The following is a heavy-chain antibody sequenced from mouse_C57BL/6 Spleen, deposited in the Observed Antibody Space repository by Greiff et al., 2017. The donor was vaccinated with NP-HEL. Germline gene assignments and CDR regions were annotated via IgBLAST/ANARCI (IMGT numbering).Heavy chain of an antibody. V-gene: IGHV1-64*01. D-gene: IGHD1-1*01. J-gene: IGHJ1*03. CDR1: GYTFTSYW. CDR3: ARRGGSSLYWYFDV. CDR2: IHPNSGST. Sequence: QVQLQQSGAELVKPGASVKLSCKASGYTFTSYWMHWVKQRPGQGLEWIGMIHPNSGSTNYNEKFKSKATLTVDKSSSTAYMQLSSLTSEDSAVYYCARRGGSSLYWYFDVWGTGTTVTVSS.